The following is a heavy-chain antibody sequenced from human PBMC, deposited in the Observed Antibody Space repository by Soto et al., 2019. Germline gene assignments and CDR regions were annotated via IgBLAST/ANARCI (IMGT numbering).Heavy chain of an antibody. Sequence: PGEPLKISCKGSGYSFGSYWIGWVRLMPGKGLEYMGIIYPGDSDTRYSPSFQGQVTISADKSISTAYLQWSSLKASDTAMYYCARPLTPVTVAANTAIDTWGQGKMLTVSS. J-gene: IGHJ3*02. CDR1: GYSFGSYW. D-gene: IGHD5-12*01. CDR3: ARPLTPVTVAANTAIDT. CDR2: IYPGDSDT. V-gene: IGHV5-51*01.